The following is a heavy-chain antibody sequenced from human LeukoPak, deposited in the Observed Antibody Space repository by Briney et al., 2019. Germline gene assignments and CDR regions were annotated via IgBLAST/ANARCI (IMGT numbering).Heavy chain of an antibody. CDR1: GFTVSSNY. D-gene: IGHD4-23*01. J-gene: IGHJ4*02. CDR2: IYSGGST. Sequence: GGSLRLSCAASGFTVSSNYMSWVRQAPGKGLEGVSVIYSGGSTYYADSVKGRFTISRDNSKNTLYLQMNSLRAEDTAVYYCARESGYGGNPFDYWGQGTLVTVSS. V-gene: IGHV3-66*02. CDR3: ARESGYGGNPFDY.